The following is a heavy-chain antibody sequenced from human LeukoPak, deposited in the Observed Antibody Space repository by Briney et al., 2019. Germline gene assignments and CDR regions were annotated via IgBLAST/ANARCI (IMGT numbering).Heavy chain of an antibody. J-gene: IGHJ3*02. CDR2: IYYSGST. CDR1: GGSISSSSYY. D-gene: IGHD1-26*01. V-gene: IGHV4-39*01. Sequence: SETLSLTCTVSGGSISSSSYYWGWIRQPPGKGLEWIGSIYYSGSTYYNPSLKSRVTISVDTSKNQFSLKLSSVTAADTAVYDCARLLDAFDIWGQWTMVTVSS. CDR3: ARLLDAFDI.